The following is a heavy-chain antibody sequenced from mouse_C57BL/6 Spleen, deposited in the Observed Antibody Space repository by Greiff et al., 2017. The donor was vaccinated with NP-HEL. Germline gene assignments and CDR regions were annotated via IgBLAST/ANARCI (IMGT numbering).Heavy chain of an antibody. D-gene: IGHD2-3*01. CDR2: IYPRSGNT. Sequence: QVQLQQSGAELARPGASVKLSCKASGYTFTSYGISWVKQRTGQGLEWIGEIYPRSGNTYYNEKFKGKATLTADKSSSTAYMELRSLTSEDSAVYFGARRCDDGYLFDYWGQGTTLTVSS. V-gene: IGHV1-81*01. J-gene: IGHJ2*01. CDR3: ARRCDDGYLFDY. CDR1: GYTFTSYG.